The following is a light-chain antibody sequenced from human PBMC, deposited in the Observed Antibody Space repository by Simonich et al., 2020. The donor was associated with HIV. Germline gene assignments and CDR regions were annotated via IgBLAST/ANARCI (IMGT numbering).Light chain of an antibody. V-gene: IGKV1-33*01. J-gene: IGKJ4*01. CDR2: DAS. Sequence: DIQMTQSPSSLSASVGDRVTITCQASQDISNYLNLYQQKPGKAPKLLIYDASNFETGDPSRFSGSGSGTDFTFTISSLQPEDIATYYCQQYDNLPFGGGTKVEIK. CDR3: QQYDNLP. CDR1: QDISNY.